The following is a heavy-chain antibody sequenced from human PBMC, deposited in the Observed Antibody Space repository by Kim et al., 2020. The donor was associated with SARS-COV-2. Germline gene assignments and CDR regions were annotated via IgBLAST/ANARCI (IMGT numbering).Heavy chain of an antibody. Sequence: GGSLRLSCAASGFTFSDFYMSWIRQAPGKGLEWVSYITSSSSYTNYADPVKGRFTISRDNAKKSLYLQMNSLRAEDTAVYYCARVGRSTVTTYYFDYWG. CDR3: ARVGRSTVTTYYFDY. CDR2: ITSSSSYT. J-gene: IGHJ4*01. D-gene: IGHD4-17*01. V-gene: IGHV3-11*05. CDR1: GFTFSDFY.